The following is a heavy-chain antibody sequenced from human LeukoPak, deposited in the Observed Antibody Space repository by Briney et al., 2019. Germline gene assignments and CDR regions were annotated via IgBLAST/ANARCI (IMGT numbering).Heavy chain of an antibody. D-gene: IGHD2-2*01. V-gene: IGHV3-9*01. CDR1: GFTFDDYA. CDR3: ARADIVVVPAPGYYYYGMDV. J-gene: IGHJ6*02. Sequence: GGSLRLSCAASGFTFDDYAMHWVRQAPGKGLEWVSGISWNSGSIGYADSVKGRFTISRDNAKNSLYLQMNSLRAEDTAVYYCARADIVVVPAPGYYYYGMDVWGQGTTVTVSS. CDR2: ISWNSGSI.